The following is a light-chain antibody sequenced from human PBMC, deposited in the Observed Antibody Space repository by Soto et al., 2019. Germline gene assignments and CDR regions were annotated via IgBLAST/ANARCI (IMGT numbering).Light chain of an antibody. CDR1: QSVSSY. V-gene: IGKV3-11*01. CDR2: DAS. CDR3: QQRSNWPPGYT. Sequence: EIVMTQSPATLSLSPGERDTLYCRASQSVSSYLAWYQQKPGQTTRLLIYDASNRATSIPAMFSGMGSGTDFTLTIISLVSEDFAVYYCQQRSNWPPGYTFGQGTKLEIK. J-gene: IGKJ2*01.